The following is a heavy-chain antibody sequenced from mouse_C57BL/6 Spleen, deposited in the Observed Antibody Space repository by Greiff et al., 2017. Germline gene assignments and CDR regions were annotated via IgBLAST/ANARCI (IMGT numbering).Heavy chain of an antibody. J-gene: IGHJ2*01. CDR1: GYTFTSYW. Sequence: QVQLQQPGAELVKPGASVKLSCKASGYTFTSYWMHWVKQRPGQGLEWIGMIHPNSGSTNYNEKFKSKATLTVDKSSSTAYMQLSSLTSEDSAVYYCARRKTAQATFCDYWGQGTTLTVSS. CDR3: ARRKTAQATFCDY. D-gene: IGHD3-2*02. V-gene: IGHV1-64*01. CDR2: IHPNSGST.